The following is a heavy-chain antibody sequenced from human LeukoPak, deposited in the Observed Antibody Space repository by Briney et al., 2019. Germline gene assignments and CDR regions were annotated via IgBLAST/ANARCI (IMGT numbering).Heavy chain of an antibody. Sequence: GVSLRLSCAASGFTVSSNYMSWVRQAPGKGLEWVSVIYSGGNTYYADSVKGRFTISRDNSKNMLYLQMNNLRAEDTALYYCAKDGRYCSGTSCYTSHWGQGTLVTFSS. CDR2: IYSGGNT. V-gene: IGHV3-53*01. J-gene: IGHJ4*02. CDR1: GFTVSSNY. CDR3: AKDGRYCSGTSCYTSH. D-gene: IGHD2-2*02.